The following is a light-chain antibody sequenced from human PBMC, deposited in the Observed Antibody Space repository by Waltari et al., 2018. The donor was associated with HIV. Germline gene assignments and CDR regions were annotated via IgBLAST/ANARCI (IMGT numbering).Light chain of an antibody. Sequence: QSALTQSPSASGSPGQAVTISCTGTSSDVGTYDYVSWYQQHPGEAPKLVIYYVYKRPSGVPDRFSGSKSGTTASLTVSGLQADDEASYYCSSYAGSKNRVVFGGGTFLTVL. V-gene: IGLV2-8*01. J-gene: IGLJ2*01. CDR3: SSYAGSKNRVV. CDR1: SSDVGTYDY. CDR2: YVY.